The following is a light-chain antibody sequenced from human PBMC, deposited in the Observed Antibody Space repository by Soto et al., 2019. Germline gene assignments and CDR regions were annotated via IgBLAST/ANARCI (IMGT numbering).Light chain of an antibody. CDR2: GAS. J-gene: IGKJ4*01. CDR1: QTISNK. CDR3: QQYYRWPLT. Sequence: EIVMTQSPATLSVSPGERVTFSCRASQTISNKLAWYQHKPGQAPRLLISGASTGATGIPARFSGSWSGTEFTLTINSLQSEDFAVYYCQQYYRWPLTFGGGTKLEIK. V-gene: IGKV3-15*01.